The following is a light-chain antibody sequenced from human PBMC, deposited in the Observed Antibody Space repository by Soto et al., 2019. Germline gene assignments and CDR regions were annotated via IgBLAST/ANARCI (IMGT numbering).Light chain of an antibody. CDR1: SSNIGAGYD. CDR2: GNS. Sequence: QYVRTQPPSVSVEPGQRVTISCTGSSSNIGAGYDVHWYQQLPGTAPKLLIYGNSNRPSGVPDRFSGSKSGTSASLAITGLQAEDEADYYCQSYDSSLSGYVFGTGTKVTVL. J-gene: IGLJ1*01. V-gene: IGLV1-40*01. CDR3: QSYDSSLSGYV.